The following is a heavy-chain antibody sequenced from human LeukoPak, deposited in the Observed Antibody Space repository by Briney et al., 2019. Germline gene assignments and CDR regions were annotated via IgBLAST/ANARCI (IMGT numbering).Heavy chain of an antibody. CDR2: ISYDGSNK. D-gene: IGHD3-3*01. CDR3: AKSNFEVVITAYFDY. J-gene: IGHJ4*02. Sequence: GGSLRLSCAASGFTFSSYGMHWVRQAPGKGLEWVAVISYDGSNKYYADSVKGRFTISRDNSKNTLYLQMNSLRAEDTAVYYCAKSNFEVVITAYFDYWGQGTLVTVSS. V-gene: IGHV3-30*18. CDR1: GFTFSSYG.